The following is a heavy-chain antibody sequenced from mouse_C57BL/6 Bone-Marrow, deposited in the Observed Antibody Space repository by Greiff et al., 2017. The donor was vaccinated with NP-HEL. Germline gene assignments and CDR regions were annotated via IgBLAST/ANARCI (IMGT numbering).Heavy chain of an antibody. Sequence: EVKLVESGGGLVQPKGSLKLSCAASGFSFNTYAMNWVRQAPGKGLEWVARIRSKSNNYATYYADSVKDRFTISRDDSESMLYLQMNNLKTEDTAMYYCVRQQNYYGSLYWYFDVWGTGTTVTVSS. J-gene: IGHJ1*03. V-gene: IGHV10-1*01. D-gene: IGHD1-1*01. CDR3: VRQQNYYGSLYWYFDV. CDR2: IRSKSNNYAT. CDR1: GFSFNTYA.